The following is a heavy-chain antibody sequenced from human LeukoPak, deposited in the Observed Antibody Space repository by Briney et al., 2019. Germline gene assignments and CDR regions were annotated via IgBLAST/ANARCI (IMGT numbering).Heavy chain of an antibody. CDR2: INPNSGGT. CDR3: ARAMITVTTGGAFDI. D-gene: IGHD4-17*01. J-gene: IGHJ3*02. CDR1: GYTFTGDY. Sequence: ASVKVSCMASGYTFTGDYMHWVRQAPGQGLEWIGWINPNSGGTNYAQKFQGRVTMTRDTSISTAYMELSRLRSDDTAVYYCARAMITVTTGGAFDIWGQGTMVTVSS. V-gene: IGHV1-2*02.